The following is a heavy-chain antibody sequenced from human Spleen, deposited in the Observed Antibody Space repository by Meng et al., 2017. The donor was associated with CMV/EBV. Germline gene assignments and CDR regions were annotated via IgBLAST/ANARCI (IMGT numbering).Heavy chain of an antibody. CDR1: GFTFSDYY. Sequence: GSLRLSCAASGFTFSDYYMSWIRQAPGKGLEWIGSIYYSGSTYYNPSLKSRVTISVDTSKNQFSLKLSSVTAADTAVYYCARQSNDYYYYGMDVWGQGTTVTVSS. J-gene: IGHJ6*02. V-gene: IGHV4-39*01. CDR2: IYYSGST. CDR3: ARQSNDYYYYGMDV.